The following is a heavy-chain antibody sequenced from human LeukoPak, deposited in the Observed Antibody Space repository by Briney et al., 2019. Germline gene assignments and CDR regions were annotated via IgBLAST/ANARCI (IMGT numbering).Heavy chain of an antibody. CDR1: GGSISSYY. CDR2: IYYSGST. J-gene: IGHJ6*03. CDR3: ARGTRSRAYMDV. D-gene: IGHD1-1*01. V-gene: IGHV4-59*12. Sequence: SETLSLTCTVSGGSISSYYWSWIRQPPGKGLEWIGYIYYSGSTNYNPSLKSRVTISVDTSKNQFSLKLSSVTAADTAVYYCARGTRSRAYMDVWGKGTTVTVSS.